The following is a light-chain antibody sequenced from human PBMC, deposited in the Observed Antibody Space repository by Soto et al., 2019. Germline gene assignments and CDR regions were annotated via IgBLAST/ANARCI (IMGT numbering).Light chain of an antibody. V-gene: IGKV4-1*01. CDR2: WAS. Sequence: DIVMTQSPDSLAVSLGERATINCKSSQSILYSSNNKNYLAWYQQKPGQPPKLLIYWASTRESGVPDRFSGSGSGTEFTLTISSLQSGDVAVYYCQQCYDAPQTFGQGTKVEIK. CDR1: QSILYSSNNKNY. CDR3: QQCYDAPQT. J-gene: IGKJ1*01.